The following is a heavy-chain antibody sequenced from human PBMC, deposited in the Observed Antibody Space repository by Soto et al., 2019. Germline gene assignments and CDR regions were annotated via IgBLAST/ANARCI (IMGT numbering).Heavy chain of an antibody. CDR1: GFSLSTSGVG. V-gene: IGHV2-5*02. Sequence: QITLKESGPTLVRPTQTLTLTCAFSGFSLSTSGVGVGWIRQPPGKALEWLAVIYWDDSKHYSPSLRRRLTITKDTSKNPVVLTMTNMDPMDTGTYYCAHKGPEDWPLDYWGQGTLVTVSS. CDR2: IYWDDSK. D-gene: IGHD3-9*01. CDR3: AHKGPEDWPLDY. J-gene: IGHJ4*02.